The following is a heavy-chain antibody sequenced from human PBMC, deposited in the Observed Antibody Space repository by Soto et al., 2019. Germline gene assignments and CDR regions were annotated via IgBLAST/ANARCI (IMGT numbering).Heavy chain of an antibody. CDR2: INHSGST. J-gene: IGHJ6*02. V-gene: IGHV4-34*01. Sequence: TSETLSLTCAVYGGSFSGYYWSWIRQPPGKGLEWIGEINHSGSTNYNPSLKSRVTISVDTSKNQFSLKLSSVTAADTAVYYCARGTNLLPIGMDVWGPGPTGTVSS. CDR1: GGSFSGYY. D-gene: IGHD3-10*01. CDR3: ARGTNLLPIGMDV.